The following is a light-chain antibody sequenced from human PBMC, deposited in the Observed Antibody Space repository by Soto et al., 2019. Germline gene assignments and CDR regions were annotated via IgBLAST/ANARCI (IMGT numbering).Light chain of an antibody. CDR3: QQSYSTPIT. CDR2: AAS. CDR1: QSSSSY. Sequence: DIKMTQPPYSLSASVGDRLTITSRAAQSSSSYLNWYQQKTGKDANLLIYAASTLQSGVPSRFSSSGSGTDFTLPISSLQPEDFATDYCQQSYSTPITFGQGTRVEIK. J-gene: IGKJ5*01. V-gene: IGKV1-39*01.